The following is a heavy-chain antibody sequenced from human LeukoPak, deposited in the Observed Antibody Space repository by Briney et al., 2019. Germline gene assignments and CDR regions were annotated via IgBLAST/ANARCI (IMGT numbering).Heavy chain of an antibody. CDR2: ISPSGGST. V-gene: IGHV1-46*01. D-gene: IGHD3-10*01. Sequence: GASVKVSCKASGYTFTSYYMHWVRQAPGQGREWMVIISPSGGSTSYAQKFQGRVTMTRDTSITTAYMELSRLRSDDTAVYYCARVGGSITMVRGVIPYFDYWGQGTLVTVSS. CDR3: ARVGGSITMVRGVIPYFDY. CDR1: GYTFTSYY. J-gene: IGHJ4*02.